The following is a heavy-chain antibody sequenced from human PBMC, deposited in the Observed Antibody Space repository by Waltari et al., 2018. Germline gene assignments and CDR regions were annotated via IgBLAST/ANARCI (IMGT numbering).Heavy chain of an antibody. CDR1: GFHFSSYG. V-gene: IGHV3-74*01. CDR2: INSDGSCT. D-gene: IGHD3-22*01. CDR3: ARGSGYYYDSSGFDY. Sequence: EVQLVESGGGLVQPGGSLRLSGAASGFHFSSYGMHWVRQAPGKGLVWVSRINSDGSCTSYADSVKGRFTISRDNAKNTLYLQMNSLRAEDTAVYYCARGSGYYYDSSGFDYWGQGTLVTVSS. J-gene: IGHJ4*02.